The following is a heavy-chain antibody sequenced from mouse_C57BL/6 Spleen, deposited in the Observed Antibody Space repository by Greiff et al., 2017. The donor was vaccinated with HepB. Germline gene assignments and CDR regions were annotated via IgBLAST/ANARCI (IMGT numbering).Heavy chain of an antibody. CDR3: ARGGDDYAMDY. CDR1: GFTFSDYG. CDR2: ISSGSSTI. V-gene: IGHV5-17*01. D-gene: IGHD2-13*01. J-gene: IGHJ4*01. Sequence: EVKLVESGGGLVKPGGSLKLSCAASGFTFSDYGMHWVRQAPEKGLEWVAYISSGSSTIYYADTVKGRFTISRDNAKNTLFLQTTSLRSEDTAMYYCARGGDDYAMDYWGQGTSVTVSS.